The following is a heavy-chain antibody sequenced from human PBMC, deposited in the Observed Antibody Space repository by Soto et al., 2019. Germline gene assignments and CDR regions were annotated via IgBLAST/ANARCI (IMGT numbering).Heavy chain of an antibody. Sequence: GSLRLSCAATGFSFGSYWMHWVRQAPGQGLLWVAHFNSDKNITTYADSVKGRFTIPRDNAKKTVYLQMDSLRAEDTAMYYCARGNTYDGRTAAFDFWGPGTMVTVSS. CDR1: GFSFGSYW. V-gene: IGHV3-74*01. CDR3: ARGNTYDGRTAAFDF. J-gene: IGHJ3*01. D-gene: IGHD3-22*01. CDR2: FNSDKNIT.